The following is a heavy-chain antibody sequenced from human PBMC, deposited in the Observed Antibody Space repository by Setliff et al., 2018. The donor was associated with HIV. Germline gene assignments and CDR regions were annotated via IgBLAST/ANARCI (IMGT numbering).Heavy chain of an antibody. CDR2: ISAYNGNT. CDR1: GYTFTSYG. J-gene: IGHJ4*01. D-gene: IGHD6-19*01. V-gene: IGHV1-18*01. Sequence: ASVKVSCKASGYTFTSYGISWVRQAPGQGLEWMGWISAYNGNTNYAQKLQGRVTMTRDTSISTAYMELSRLRSDDTAVYYCARSGAGGWYYFDYWGQGTLVTVSS. CDR3: ARSGAGGWYYFDY.